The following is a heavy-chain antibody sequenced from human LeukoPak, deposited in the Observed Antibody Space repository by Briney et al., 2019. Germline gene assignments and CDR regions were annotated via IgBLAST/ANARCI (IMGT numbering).Heavy chain of an antibody. CDR2: IKQDGSEK. V-gene: IGHV3-7*01. D-gene: IGHD6-19*01. Sequence: PGGSLRLSCAASGFTVSSNYMSWVRQAPGKGLEGVANIKQDGSEKYYVDSVKGRFTIPRDNAKNSLYLQMNSLRAEDTAVYYCAREGSSGWYGVVDYYYYMDVWGKGTTVTISS. CDR1: GFTVSSNY. CDR3: AREGSSGWYGVVDYYYYMDV. J-gene: IGHJ6*03.